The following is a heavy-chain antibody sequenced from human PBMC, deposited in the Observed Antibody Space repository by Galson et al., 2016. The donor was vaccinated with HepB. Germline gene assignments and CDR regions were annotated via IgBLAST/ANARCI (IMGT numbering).Heavy chain of an antibody. D-gene: IGHD3-22*01. CDR3: ARGGWLPRHMDYYYYGLDG. CDR1: GFAFDDFY. J-gene: IGHJ6*02. Sequence: SLRLSCAASGFAFDDFYMSWIRQAPGKGLEWIAYISSSGSSTYYAESVRGRFTISRDSAKNSLFLQMKSLRADDTALYYCARGGWLPRHMDYYYYGLDGWGQGTTVTVSS. V-gene: IGHV3-11*01. CDR2: ISSSGSST.